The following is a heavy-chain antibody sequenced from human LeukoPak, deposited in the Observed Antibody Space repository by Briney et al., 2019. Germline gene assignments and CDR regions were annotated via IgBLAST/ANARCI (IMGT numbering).Heavy chain of an antibody. CDR1: GFTFSSYS. Sequence: GGSLRLSCAASGFTFSSYSMNWVRQAPGKGLEWVSYISSSSSTIYYADSVKGRFTISRDNAKNSLYLQTNSLRDEDTAVYYCARDKPWMAARAFDIWGQGTMVTVSS. V-gene: IGHV3-48*02. CDR2: ISSSSSTI. J-gene: IGHJ3*02. D-gene: IGHD6-6*01. CDR3: ARDKPWMAARAFDI.